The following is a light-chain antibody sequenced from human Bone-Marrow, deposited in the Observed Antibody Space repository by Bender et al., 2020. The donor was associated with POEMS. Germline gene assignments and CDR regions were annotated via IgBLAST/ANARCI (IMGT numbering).Light chain of an antibody. CDR1: SSDVGGYNY. J-gene: IGLJ1*01. CDR3: CSFTSNYIYV. CDR2: DVS. V-gene: IGLV2-14*01. Sequence: QSALTQPASVSGSTGQSITISCTGTSSDVGGYNYVSWYQQYPGKAPKLMIYDVSHRPSGVSNRFSGSKSGNTASLTISGLQAEDEADYYCCSFTSNYIYVFGTGTKVTV.